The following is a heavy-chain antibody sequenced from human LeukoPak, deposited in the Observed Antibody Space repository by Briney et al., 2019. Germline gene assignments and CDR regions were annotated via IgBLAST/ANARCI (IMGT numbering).Heavy chain of an antibody. CDR1: GYTFTGYY. Sequence: ASVKVSCKASGYTFTGYYMHWVRQAPGQGLEWMGWINPNSGGTNYAQKFQGRVTMTRDPSISTAYMELSRLRSDDTAVYYCAKGIAAAGLTNNYYWGQGTLVTVSS. J-gene: IGHJ4*02. CDR2: INPNSGGT. CDR3: AKGIAAAGLTNNYY. V-gene: IGHV1-2*02. D-gene: IGHD6-13*01.